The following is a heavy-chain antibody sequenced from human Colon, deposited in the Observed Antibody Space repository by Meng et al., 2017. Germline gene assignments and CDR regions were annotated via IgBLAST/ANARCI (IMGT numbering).Heavy chain of an antibody. J-gene: IGHJ4*02. CDR2: IKSKADGGTA. D-gene: IGHD5-18*01. CDR1: GFTFSNAW. Sequence: VQLGELGGALVKPGGSLRLSFAASGFTFSNAWMSWVRQAPGKGLEWVGRIKSKADGGTADYAAPVNGRFSISRDDSKNTLYLQMNSLKTEDTAVYYCGGNNYGYDYWGQGTLVTVSS. V-gene: IGHV3-15*02. CDR3: GGNNYGYDY.